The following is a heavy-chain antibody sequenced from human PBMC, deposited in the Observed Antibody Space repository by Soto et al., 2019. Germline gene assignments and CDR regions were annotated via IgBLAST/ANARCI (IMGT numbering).Heavy chain of an antibody. CDR1: GFSFRNYA. V-gene: IGHV3-23*01. CDR3: ANGRATYGLLTHDY. CDR2: LTGSSSNI. D-gene: IGHD3-10*01. Sequence: EVQLLESGGGLVQPGGSLRLSCAASGFSFRNYAMRWVRQAPGKGLEWISTLTGSSSNIYYADSVKGRFAISRDNSRNTLYLQMNSLTAEDTAVYYCANGRATYGLLTHDYWGQGTLVTVSS. J-gene: IGHJ4*02.